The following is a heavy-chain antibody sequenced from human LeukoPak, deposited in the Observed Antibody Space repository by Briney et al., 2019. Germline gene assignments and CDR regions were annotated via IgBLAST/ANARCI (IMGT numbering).Heavy chain of an antibody. CDR1: GDSVRSDSHY. J-gene: IGHJ4*02. CDR3: ARGPLDKGGFDF. D-gene: IGHD1-1*01. V-gene: IGHV4-39*07. CDR2: FSYSGTT. Sequence: SETLSLTCTVSGDSVRSDSHYWAWIRQPPGKGLDWIGSFSYSGTTYLNPSLKSRITVSVDTFTDQFSLKLNSMTAADTAVYFCARGPLDKGGFDFWGQGTLVAVST.